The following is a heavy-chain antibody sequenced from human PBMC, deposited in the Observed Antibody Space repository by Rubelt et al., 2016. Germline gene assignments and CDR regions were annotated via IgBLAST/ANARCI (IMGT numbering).Heavy chain of an antibody. CDR1: GYPFTTYG. D-gene: IGHD3-22*01. V-gene: IGHV1-18*01. CDR3: ARDWWGYDIPSSRNWFDP. Sequence: QVQLVQSGAEVKRPGASVKVSCKASGYPFTTYGVTWVRQAPGQGLEWMGWISTFSGNTNYAQKFQGRVTLTTDTPTNTAYMERRSLRSDDTAVYYCARDWWGYDIPSSRNWFDPWGQGTLVTVSS. CDR2: ISTFSGNT. J-gene: IGHJ5*02.